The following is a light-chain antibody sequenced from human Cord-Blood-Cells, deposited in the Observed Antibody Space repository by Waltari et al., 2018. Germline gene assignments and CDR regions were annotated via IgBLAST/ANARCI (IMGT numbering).Light chain of an antibody. CDR3: QQYYSTLYT. Sequence: DIVMTQSPDSLAVSLGERATINCKSSQSVLSSSNNKNYLACYQQKPGQPPKLLIYWASARESVVPDRFSCSGSGTDFTLTISSLQAEDVAVYYCQQYYSTLYTFGQGTKLEIK. CDR2: WAS. J-gene: IGKJ2*01. CDR1: QSVLSSSNNKNY. V-gene: IGKV4-1*01.